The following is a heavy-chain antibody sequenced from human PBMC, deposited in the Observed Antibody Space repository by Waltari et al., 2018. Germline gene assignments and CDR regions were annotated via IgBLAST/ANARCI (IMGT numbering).Heavy chain of an antibody. CDR1: GGSFSGYY. J-gene: IGHJ6*02. CDR2: INHAGNR. D-gene: IGHD2-8*02. V-gene: IGHV4-34*02. CDR3: VRLEDCSGPGGNCYAGDSFALDV. Sequence: QVQLQQWGAGQLQPSETLSLTCAVYGGSFSGYYWGWIRQPPGKGLEWIGEINHAGNRNYNPYLRSRVTMVIDKARSQFSLKVNSVTAADTAVYYCVRLEDCSGPGGNCYAGDSFALDVWGQGTTVTVSS.